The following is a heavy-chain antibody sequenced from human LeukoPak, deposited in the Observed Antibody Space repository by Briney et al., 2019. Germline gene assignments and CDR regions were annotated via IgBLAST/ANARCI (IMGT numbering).Heavy chain of an antibody. J-gene: IGHJ6*02. Sequence: PGRSLRLSCAASGFTFSSFGMHWVRQAPGKGLEWVAVIWYDGSNKYYADSVKGRFTISRDNSKNTLYLQMNSLRAEDTAVYYCARGDFYCSGTSCSRDYGMDVWGQGTTVTVSS. CDR2: IWYDGSNK. CDR1: GFTFSSFG. V-gene: IGHV3-33*01. D-gene: IGHD2-2*01. CDR3: ARGDFYCSGTSCSRDYGMDV.